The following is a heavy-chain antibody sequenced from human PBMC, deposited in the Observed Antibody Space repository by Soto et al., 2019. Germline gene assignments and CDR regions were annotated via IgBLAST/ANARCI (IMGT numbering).Heavy chain of an antibody. D-gene: IGHD1-1*01. CDR2: MYHTGIT. J-gene: IGHJ2*01. CDR3: ARESYNESNVGYFDL. Sequence: QVQRQESGPGLVKPSGTLSLTCAVSRGSISSSNWWSWVRQSPGKGLEWIGAMYHTGITNYSPSLMSRVTMSVDKSKNQFSLKLSSVTAADTAVYYCARESYNESNVGYFDLWGRGTLVSVSS. V-gene: IGHV4-4*02. CDR1: RGSISSSNW.